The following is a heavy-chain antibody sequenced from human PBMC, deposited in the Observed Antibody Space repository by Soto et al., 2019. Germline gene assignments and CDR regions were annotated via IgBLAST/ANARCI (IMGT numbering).Heavy chain of an antibody. CDR3: ARVRGSYYYGMDV. CDR1: GGSISSSNW. CDR2: IYHSVST. D-gene: IGHD1-26*01. Sequence: QVQLQESGPGLVKPSGTLSLTCAVSGGSISSSNWWSWVRQPPGKGLEWIGEIYHSVSTNYNPSLKSRVNISVDKSKNQFSLKLSSVTAADTAVYYCARVRGSYYYGMDVWGQGTTVTVSS. J-gene: IGHJ6*02. V-gene: IGHV4-4*02.